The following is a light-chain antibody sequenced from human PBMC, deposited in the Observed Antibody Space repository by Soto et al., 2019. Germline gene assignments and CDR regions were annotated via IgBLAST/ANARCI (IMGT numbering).Light chain of an antibody. Sequence: QSALTQPRSVSGSPGQSVTISCTGTSSDVGGYNYVSWYQQHPHKPPKVMIYDVNKRPSGVPDRFSDSKSGNTGSQTISGLYAEHEADYYCWSNAGSYLYVHGTR. CDR3: WSNAGSYLYV. CDR2: DVN. V-gene: IGLV2-11*01. J-gene: IGLJ1*01. CDR1: SSDVGGYNY.